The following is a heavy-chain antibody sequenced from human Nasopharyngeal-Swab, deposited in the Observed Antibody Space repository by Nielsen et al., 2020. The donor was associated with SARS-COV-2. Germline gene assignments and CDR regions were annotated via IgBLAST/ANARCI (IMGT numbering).Heavy chain of an antibody. Sequence: LSCAVYGGSFTTYSWIWIRQPPGKGPEWIGKINHIGSTNYNTYNPSLNSRVTISLATSKNQFSLTLTSVTAADTAIYFCARGRYYGDYDYWGQGALVTVSS. CDR1: GGSFTTYS. CDR2: INHIGST. D-gene: IGHD4-17*01. J-gene: IGHJ4*02. CDR3: ARGRYYGDYDY. V-gene: IGHV4-34*01.